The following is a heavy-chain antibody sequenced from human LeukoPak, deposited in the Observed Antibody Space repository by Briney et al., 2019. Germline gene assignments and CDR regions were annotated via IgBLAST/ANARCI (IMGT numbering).Heavy chain of an antibody. Sequence: GGSLRLSCASSGFTFSSYAMSWVRQAPGKGLEWVSAISGSGGSTYYADSVKGRFTISRDNSKNTLYLQMNSLRAEDTAVYYCASPPGIAAAGIYYYYYYMDVWGKGTTVTVSS. D-gene: IGHD6-13*01. CDR3: ASPPGIAAAGIYYYYYYMDV. J-gene: IGHJ6*03. CDR1: GFTFSSYA. V-gene: IGHV3-23*01. CDR2: ISGSGGST.